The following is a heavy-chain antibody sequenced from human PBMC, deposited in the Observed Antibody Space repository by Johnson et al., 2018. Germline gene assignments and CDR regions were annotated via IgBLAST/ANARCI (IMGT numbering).Heavy chain of an antibody. D-gene: IGHD3-16*01. Sequence: QVQLVQSGAEVKEPGASVKVSCKASGYTFTSYDISWVRQAPGQGLEWMGWISTHNGDTNYAQKVQGRVTMTRDSSTGTAFMDLRSLGSDDTAVYFCARGGSVNGMDVWGKGTTVTVSS. CDR1: GYTFTSYD. CDR3: ARGGSVNGMDV. CDR2: ISTHNGDT. J-gene: IGHJ6*04. V-gene: IGHV1-18*01.